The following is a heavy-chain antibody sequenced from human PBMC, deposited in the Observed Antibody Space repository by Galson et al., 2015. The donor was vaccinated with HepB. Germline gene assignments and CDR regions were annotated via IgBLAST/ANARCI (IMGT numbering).Heavy chain of an antibody. J-gene: IGHJ4*02. D-gene: IGHD1-26*01. CDR1: GFTFSTYA. V-gene: IGHV3-23*01. Sequence: SLRLSCAASGFTFSTYAMSWVRQAPGKGLEWVSVISDSGGRTYYADSVKGRFTISRDNSKNTLDLQMSSLRAEDTAVYYCAKDRWGSGSGGPDYWGQGTLVIVSS. CDR3: AKDRWGSGSGGPDY. CDR2: ISDSGGRT.